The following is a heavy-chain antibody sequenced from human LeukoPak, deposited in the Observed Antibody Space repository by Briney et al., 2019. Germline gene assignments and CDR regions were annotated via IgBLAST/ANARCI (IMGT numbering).Heavy chain of an antibody. CDR2: IYYSGST. V-gene: IGHV4-61*01. Sequence: SETLSLTCTVSGGSVSSGSYYWSWIRQPAGKGLEWIGYIYYSGSTNYNPSLKSRVTISVDTSKNQFSLKLSSVTAADTAVYYCARVGDSSGWKENYYMDVWGKGTTVTVSS. D-gene: IGHD6-19*01. CDR3: ARVGDSSGWKENYYMDV. CDR1: GGSVSSGSYY. J-gene: IGHJ6*03.